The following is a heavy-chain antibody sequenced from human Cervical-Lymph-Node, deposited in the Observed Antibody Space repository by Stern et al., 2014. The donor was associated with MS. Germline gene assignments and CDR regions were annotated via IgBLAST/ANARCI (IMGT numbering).Heavy chain of an antibody. CDR1: GGSISSGGYY. CDR3: SRVSYDFWSGYYVFDY. Sequence: QVQLQESGPGLVKPSQTLSLTCTVSGGSISSGGYYWSWIRQQQGKGLEWLGYIYYSGSTYYKQSLKSRVNISVDTPKNQFYLTLSSVTAAGTAVYYCSRVSYDFWSGYYVFDYWGQGTLVTVSS. CDR2: IYYSGST. D-gene: IGHD3-3*01. J-gene: IGHJ4*02. V-gene: IGHV4-31*03.